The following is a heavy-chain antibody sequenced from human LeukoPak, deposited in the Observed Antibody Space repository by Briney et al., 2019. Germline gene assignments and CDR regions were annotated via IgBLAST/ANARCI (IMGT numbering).Heavy chain of an antibody. Sequence: GGSLRLSCAASGFSFSSSDMNWIRQAPGKGLEWVSHISDSGTTIFYAGSVKRRFTVSRDNAKKSLYLKMNSLRAEDTAVYYCASENVLARGSNFDYWGLGTLVTVSS. D-gene: IGHD3-10*01. J-gene: IGHJ4*02. CDR1: GFSFSSSD. CDR2: ISDSGTTI. CDR3: ASENVLARGSNFDY. V-gene: IGHV3-48*03.